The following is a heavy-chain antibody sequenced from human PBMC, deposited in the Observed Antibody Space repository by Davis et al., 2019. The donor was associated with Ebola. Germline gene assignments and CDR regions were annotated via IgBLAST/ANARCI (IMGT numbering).Heavy chain of an antibody. D-gene: IGHD4-11*01. J-gene: IGHJ6*02. CDR3: AKDRSNFGYGLEV. CDR2: ISKDGSNK. Sequence: GESLKISCAASGITLSGYGMHWVRQAPGEGLEWVAVISKDGSNKKYVDSVKGRFTISRDNSKNTLYLQMNSLTTEATAVYYCAKDRSNFGYGLEVWGPGTTVTVSS. V-gene: IGHV3-30*18. CDR1: GITLSGYG.